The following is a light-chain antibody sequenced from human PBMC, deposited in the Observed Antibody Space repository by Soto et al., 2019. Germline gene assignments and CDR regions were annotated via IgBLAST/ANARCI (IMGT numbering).Light chain of an antibody. CDR3: QVYNNGPPG. CDR2: DAS. V-gene: IGKV1-9*01. J-gene: IGKJ5*01. CDR1: QGISSY. Sequence: IQLTQSPSSLSASVGDRVTITCRASQGISSYLGWYQQKPGKAPNLLIYDASTLHSGVPSRFSGGGSGTEFTLTISGLQIEDLATYYCQVYNNGPPGFGQGTRLEIK.